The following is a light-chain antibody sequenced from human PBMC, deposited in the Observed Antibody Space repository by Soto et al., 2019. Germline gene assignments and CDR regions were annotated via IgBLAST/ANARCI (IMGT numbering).Light chain of an antibody. V-gene: IGKV3-15*01. J-gene: IGKJ1*01. Sequence: VLTQCPGTLSLSPGERVTLSCRASQTVRNNYLAWYQQKPGQTPRLLIYDASTRATGIPARFSGSGSGTEFTLTISSLQSEDFAVYYCQHYNNWPPWAFGQGTKVDIK. CDR2: DAS. CDR3: QHYNNWPPWA. CDR1: QTVRNN.